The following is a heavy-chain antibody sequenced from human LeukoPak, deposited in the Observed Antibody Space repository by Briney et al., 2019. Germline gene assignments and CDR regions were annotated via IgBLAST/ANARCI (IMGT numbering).Heavy chain of an antibody. J-gene: IGHJ6*02. CDR3: ARAVVSRASLGSSGYYPSGYYYYGMDV. CDR1: GGTFSSYA. V-gene: IGHV1-69*13. D-gene: IGHD3-22*01. CDR2: IIPIFGTA. Sequence: SVKVSCKASGGTFSSYAISWVRQAPGQGLEWMGGIIPIFGTAKSAQKFQGRVTITADESTSTAYMGLSSLRSEDTAVYYCARAVVSRASLGSSGYYPSGYYYYGMDVWGQGTTVTVSS.